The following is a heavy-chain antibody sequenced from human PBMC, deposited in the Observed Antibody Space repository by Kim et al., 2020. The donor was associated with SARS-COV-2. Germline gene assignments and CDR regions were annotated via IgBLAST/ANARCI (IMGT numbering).Heavy chain of an antibody. CDR3: ARGITMIVVVISYFDY. J-gene: IGHJ4*02. Sequence: SLKSRVTISVDTSKNQCALKLSSVTAADTGVYYCARGITMIVVVISYFDYWGQGTLVTVSS. V-gene: IGHV4-34*13. D-gene: IGHD3-22*01.